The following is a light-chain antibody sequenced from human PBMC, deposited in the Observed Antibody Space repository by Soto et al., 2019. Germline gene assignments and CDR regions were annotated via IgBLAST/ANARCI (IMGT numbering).Light chain of an antibody. CDR1: SSDVGAFNY. CDR3: SSYTRSSTLV. Sequence: QSVLTQPASVSGSPGQSITISCTGTSSDVGAFNYVSWYQLHPGKAPKLMIYEVTNRPSGVSNRFSGSKSGNTASLTISGFQPEDEADYYCSSYTRSSTLVFGGGTKLTVL. J-gene: IGLJ2*01. CDR2: EVT. V-gene: IGLV2-14*01.